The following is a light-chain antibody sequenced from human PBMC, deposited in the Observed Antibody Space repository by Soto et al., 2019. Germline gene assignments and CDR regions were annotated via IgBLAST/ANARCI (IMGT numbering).Light chain of an antibody. Sequence: DIVLTQSPGTLSLSLGERATLSCRASRAISSNYFAWYQQRPGQPPRLLIYGASTRATGIPDRFSGSGSGTDFTLTISRLEPGDFAVYYCQQFARSPETFGQGTKVPIK. CDR1: RAISSNY. V-gene: IGKV3-20*01. CDR3: QQFARSPET. CDR2: GAS. J-gene: IGKJ1*01.